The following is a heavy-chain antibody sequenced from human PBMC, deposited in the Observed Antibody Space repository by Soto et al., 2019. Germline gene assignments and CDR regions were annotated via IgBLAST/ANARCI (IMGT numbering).Heavy chain of an antibody. CDR2: TFRGGKT. D-gene: IGHD2-21*01. J-gene: IGHJ6*02. CDR1: GFSISSNY. V-gene: IGHV3-53*02. Sequence: ELQLVETGGGLIQTGGSLRLSCAASGFSISSNYIAWVRQPPGKGLEWVSTTFRGGKTEYAASVKGRCSISRDNYKNTLYLQMDNLRVEDTAVYYRARKPPSAIQGWAFGMDVWGQGTTVSVSS. CDR3: ARKPPSAIQGWAFGMDV.